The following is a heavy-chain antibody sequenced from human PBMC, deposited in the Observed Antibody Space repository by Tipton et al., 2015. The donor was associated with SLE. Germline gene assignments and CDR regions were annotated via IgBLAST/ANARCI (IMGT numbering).Heavy chain of an antibody. CDR3: ARVGGSPTSEYYCYGMGV. V-gene: IGHV3-7*01. CDR2: IKQDGSEK. D-gene: IGHD3-16*01. J-gene: IGHJ6*02. Sequence: SLRLSCAASGFTFSSYWMSWVRQAPGKGLEWVANIKQDGSEKYYVDSVKGRFTISRDNAKNSLHLQMNSLRAEDTAVYYCARVGGSPTSEYYCYGMGVWGQGTTVPVSS. CDR1: GFTFSSYW.